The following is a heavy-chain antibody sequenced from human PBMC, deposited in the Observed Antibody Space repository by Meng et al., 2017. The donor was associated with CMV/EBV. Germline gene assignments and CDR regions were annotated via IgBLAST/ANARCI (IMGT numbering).Heavy chain of an antibody. J-gene: IGHJ6*02. Sequence: GESLKNSCAASGFTFSSYAMHWVRQAPGKGLEWVAVISYDGSNKYYADSVKGRFTISRDNSKNTLYLQMNSLRAEDTAVYYCAREWRCSSTSCYRYYYYYGMDVWGQGTTVTVSS. CDR1: GFTFSSYA. CDR3: AREWRCSSTSCYRYYYYYGMDV. V-gene: IGHV3-30-3*01. D-gene: IGHD2-2*02. CDR2: ISYDGSNK.